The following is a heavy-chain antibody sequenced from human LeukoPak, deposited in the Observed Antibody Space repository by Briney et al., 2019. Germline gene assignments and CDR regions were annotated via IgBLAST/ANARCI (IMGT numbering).Heavy chain of an antibody. CDR2: ITDSGGDT. D-gene: IGHD2-2*01. CDR3: AKGSSVSRPYYFDY. Sequence: GGSLRFFCTASGFTFSNYAMSWVRQAPGTGLEWFSAITDSGGDTYYSDSVKGRFIISRENSKNSLYLHMNSLRAEDTAVYHCAKGSSVSRPYYFDYWGQGTLVTVSS. CDR1: GFTFSNYA. V-gene: IGHV3-23*01. J-gene: IGHJ4*02.